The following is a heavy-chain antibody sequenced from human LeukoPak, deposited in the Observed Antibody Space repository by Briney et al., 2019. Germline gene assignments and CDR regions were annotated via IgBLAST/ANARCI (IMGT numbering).Heavy chain of an antibody. J-gene: IGHJ5*02. Sequence: GGSLRLSCAASGFTFSSYWMHWVRQAPGKGLVWVSRINSDGSSTSYADSVKGRFTISRDNAKNTLYLQMNSLRAEDTAVYYCARDGYYCSGYYLDWFDPWGQGTLVTVSS. D-gene: IGHD3-22*01. CDR1: GFTFSSYW. V-gene: IGHV3-74*01. CDR2: INSDGSST. CDR3: ARDGYYCSGYYLDWFDP.